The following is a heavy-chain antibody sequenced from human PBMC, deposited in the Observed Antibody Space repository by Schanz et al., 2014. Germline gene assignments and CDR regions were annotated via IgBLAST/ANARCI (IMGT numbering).Heavy chain of an antibody. CDR1: GFSFGTYA. CDR3: AKDISDTSGKDDY. Sequence: EVHLLESEGGLVQPGGSLRLSCAASGFSFGTYAMSWVRQAPGKGLLWVSSISGTGGDDTYYADSVKGRFTISRDNSKNTLFLQMNSLRVEDSAIYYCAKDISDTSGKDDYWGQGTLVTVSS. J-gene: IGHJ4*02. D-gene: IGHD3-22*01. CDR2: ISGTGGDDT. V-gene: IGHV3-23*01.